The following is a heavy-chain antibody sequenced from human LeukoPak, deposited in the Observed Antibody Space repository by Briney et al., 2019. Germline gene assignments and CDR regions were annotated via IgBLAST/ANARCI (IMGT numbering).Heavy chain of an antibody. CDR3: ASTALGEYFDWFHFDY. CDR1: GGSFSGYY. D-gene: IGHD3-9*01. J-gene: IGHJ4*02. CDR2: INHSGST. V-gene: IGHV4-34*01. Sequence: SETLSLTCAVSGGSFSGYYWNWIRQPPGKGLEWIGEINHSGSTSYNPSLKSRVTISVDTSKNQFSLKLSSVTAADTAVYYCASTALGEYFDWFHFDYWGQGTLVTVSS.